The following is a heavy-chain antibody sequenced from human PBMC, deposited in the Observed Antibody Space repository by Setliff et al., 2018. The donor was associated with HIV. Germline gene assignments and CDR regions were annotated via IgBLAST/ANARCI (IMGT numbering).Heavy chain of an antibody. CDR3: TRGPHPTRFPFDY. CDR2: MRSQAYGGTT. D-gene: IGHD3-3*01. CDR1: GFTFGDYA. J-gene: IGHJ4*02. V-gene: IGHV3-49*04. Sequence: LRLSCTASGFTFGDYAMSWVRQAPGKGLEWVGFMRSQAYGGTTEYAASVKGRFSISRDDSKSIAYLQMNSLKTEDTAVYYCTRGPHPTRFPFDYWGQGTLVTVSS.